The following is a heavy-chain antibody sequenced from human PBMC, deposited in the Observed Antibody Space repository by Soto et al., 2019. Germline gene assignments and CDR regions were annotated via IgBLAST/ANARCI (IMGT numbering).Heavy chain of an antibody. Sequence: PGGSLRLSCAASGFTFSNDWMHWVRQAPGKGLEWVSRINADGGSTHYADSVRGRFTISRDNAKNTLFLQLNSLRVEDTAIYYCIKVLTRGVVAPRSYFDCWGKGTLVKVSS. V-gene: IGHV3-74*01. CDR1: GFTFSNDW. J-gene: IGHJ4*02. CDR2: INADGGST. D-gene: IGHD3-9*01. CDR3: IKVLTRGVVAPRSYFDC.